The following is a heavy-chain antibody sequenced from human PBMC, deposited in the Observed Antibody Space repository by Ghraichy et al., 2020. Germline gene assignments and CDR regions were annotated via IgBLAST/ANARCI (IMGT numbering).Heavy chain of an antibody. CDR2: IYFTGST. CDR3: ARSCGRGWNANWFDP. CDR1: GGSISSYY. Sequence: SETLSLTCSVSGGSISSYYWNWVRQPPGKGLEWIGYIYFTGSTNYNPSFKSRVTMSVDTSKNQFSLKLSPVTAADTAVYYCARSCGRGWNANWFDPWGRGALVTVSS. J-gene: IGHJ5*02. D-gene: IGHD1-1*01. V-gene: IGHV4-59*01.